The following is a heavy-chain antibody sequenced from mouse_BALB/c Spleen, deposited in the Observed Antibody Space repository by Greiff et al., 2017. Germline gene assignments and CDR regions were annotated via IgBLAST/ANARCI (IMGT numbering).Heavy chain of an antibody. Sequence: EVQLQESGPGLVKPSQSLSLTCSVTGYSITSGYYWNWIRQFPGNKLEWMGYISYDGSNNYNPSLKNRISITRDTSKNQFFLKLNSVTTEDTATYYCARELLWEEAFAYWGQGTLVTVSA. D-gene: IGHD1-1*02. CDR2: ISYDGSN. CDR1: GYSITSGYY. CDR3: ARELLWEEAFAY. J-gene: IGHJ3*01. V-gene: IGHV3-6*02.